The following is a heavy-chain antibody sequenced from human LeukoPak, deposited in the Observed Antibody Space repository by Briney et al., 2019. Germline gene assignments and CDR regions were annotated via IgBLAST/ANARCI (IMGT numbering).Heavy chain of an antibody. Sequence: GGSLRLSXAASGFTFDDYAMHWVRQAPGKGLEWVSGISWNSGSIGYADSVKGRFTISRDNAKNSLYLQMNSLRAEDMALYYCARDPQYCSGGSCYSFDYWGQGTLVTVSS. CDR2: ISWNSGSI. J-gene: IGHJ4*02. D-gene: IGHD2-15*01. V-gene: IGHV3-9*03. CDR3: ARDPQYCSGGSCYSFDY. CDR1: GFTFDDYA.